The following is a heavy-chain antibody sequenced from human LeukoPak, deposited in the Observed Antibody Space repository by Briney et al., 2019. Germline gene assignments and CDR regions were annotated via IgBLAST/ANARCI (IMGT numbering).Heavy chain of an antibody. V-gene: IGHV3-48*03. Sequence: RGSPRLSCGASGFTFSSYETSWVRQAPGKGLEWVSSISSRGSSIYADSVKGRFTISRDNAKNSPYLQMNSLRVEDTAVYYCARVFEGEMATMSDSGQGTLWIVSS. CDR1: GFTFSSYE. D-gene: IGHD5-24*01. CDR2: ISSRGSSI. J-gene: IGHJ4*02. CDR3: ARVFEGEMATMSD.